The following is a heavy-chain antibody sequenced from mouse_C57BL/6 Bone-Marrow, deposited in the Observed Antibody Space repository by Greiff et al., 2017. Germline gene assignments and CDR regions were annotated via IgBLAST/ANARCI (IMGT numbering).Heavy chain of an antibody. CDR3: VSNYDYYAMDY. CDR1: GFTFSDYY. J-gene: IGHJ4*01. V-gene: IGHV5-12*01. Sequence: EVQVVESGGGLVQPGGSLKLSCAASGFTFSDYYMYWVRQTPEKRLEWVAYISNGGGSTYYPDTVKGRFTISRDNAKNTLYLQMSRLKSEDTAMYYCVSNYDYYAMDYWGQGTSVTVSS. CDR2: ISNGGGST. D-gene: IGHD2-5*01.